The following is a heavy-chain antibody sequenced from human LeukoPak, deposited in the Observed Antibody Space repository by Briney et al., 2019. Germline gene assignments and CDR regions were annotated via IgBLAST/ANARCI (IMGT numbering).Heavy chain of an antibody. CDR1: RDSVSSNSAV. V-gene: IGHV6-1*01. CDR2: TYYRAKWYN. D-gene: IGHD6-13*01. J-gene: IGHJ5*02. Sequence: SQTLSLPCAISRDSVSSNSAVWNWIRQSPSRGLEWLGRTYYRAKWYNEYAVSVKSRATINPDTSKNQFSLQLNSVTPEDTAVYYCADGPAAAVLRTWGQGTLVTVSS. CDR3: ADGPAAAVLRT.